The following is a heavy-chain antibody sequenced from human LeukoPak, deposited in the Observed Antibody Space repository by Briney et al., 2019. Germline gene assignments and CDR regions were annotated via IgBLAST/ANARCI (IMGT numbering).Heavy chain of an antibody. CDR3: ARSANYGGHAFFDY. V-gene: IGHV3-7*01. CDR1: GFTFSSYW. Sequence: GGSLTLSCTASGFTFSSYWMTWVRQTPGEGLEWVANIKHDGSEDYFVDSVKGRFTISRDNAENSLHLQMSSLRAEDTAVYYCARSANYGGHAFFDYWGQGILVIVSS. D-gene: IGHD4/OR15-4a*01. CDR2: IKHDGSED. J-gene: IGHJ4*02.